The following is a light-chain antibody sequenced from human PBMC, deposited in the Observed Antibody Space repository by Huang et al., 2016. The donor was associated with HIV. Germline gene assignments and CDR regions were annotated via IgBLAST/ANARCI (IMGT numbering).Light chain of an antibody. J-gene: IGKJ4*01. V-gene: IGKV2-28*01. CDR1: QILLHSNGFSY. Sequence: DIVMTQSPLSLPVTPGEPASISCRSNQILLHSNGFSYLDWYLQKPGQSAQLLIHLGSNRASGVPDRFSGSGSGTDFTLKISRVEAEDVGVYYCMQALQTPLTFGGGTKVEIK. CDR2: LGS. CDR3: MQALQTPLT.